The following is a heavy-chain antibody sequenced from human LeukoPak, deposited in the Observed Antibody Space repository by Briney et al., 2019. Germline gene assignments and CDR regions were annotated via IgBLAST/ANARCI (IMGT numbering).Heavy chain of an antibody. CDR3: AKRVGPGRAFDI. D-gene: IGHD3-10*01. V-gene: IGHV3-23*01. Sequence: GGSLSLSCAASGFTVSNNYMSWVRQAPGKGLEWVSAISGSGGSTYYADSVKGRFTISRDNSKNTPYLQVNSLRAEDTAVYYCAKRVGPGRAFDIWGQGTMVTVSS. J-gene: IGHJ3*02. CDR1: GFTVSNNY. CDR2: ISGSGGST.